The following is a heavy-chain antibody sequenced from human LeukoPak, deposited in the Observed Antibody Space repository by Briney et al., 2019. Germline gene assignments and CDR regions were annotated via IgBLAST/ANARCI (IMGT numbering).Heavy chain of an antibody. V-gene: IGHV4-39*01. D-gene: IGHD2-2*01. J-gene: IGHJ6*03. CDR1: GGSISSSSYY. CDR3: ARVHNPYCSSTSCRYYYYMDV. CDR2: IYYSGST. Sequence: SETLTLTCTVSGGSISSSSYYWGWIRQPPGKGLEWIGSIYYSGSTYYNPSLKSRVTISVDTSKNQFSLKLSSVTAADTAVYYCARVHNPYCSSTSCRYYYYMDVWGKGTTVTVSS.